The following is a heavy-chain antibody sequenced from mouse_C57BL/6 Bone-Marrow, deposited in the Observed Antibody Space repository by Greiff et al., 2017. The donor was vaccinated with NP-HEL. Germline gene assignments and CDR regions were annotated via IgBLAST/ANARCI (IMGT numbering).Heavy chain of an antibody. V-gene: IGHV1-72*01. CDR2: IDPNSGGT. D-gene: IGHD1-1*01. J-gene: IGHJ2*01. CDR1: GYTFTSYL. Sequence: QVQLKQPGAELVKPGASVKLSCKASGYTFTSYLMHWVKQRPGRGLEWIGRIDPNSGGTKYNEKFKSKATLTVDKPSSTAYMQLNSLTSEDSAVYYCASYYYGNSSSAYWGQGTALTVSA. CDR3: ASYYYGNSSSAY.